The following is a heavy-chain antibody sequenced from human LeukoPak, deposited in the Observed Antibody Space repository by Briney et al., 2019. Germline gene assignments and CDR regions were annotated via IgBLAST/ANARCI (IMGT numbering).Heavy chain of an antibody. Sequence: SETLSLTCTVSGGSISSSSYYWGWIRESPGKGREWLGSIYYSGSTYYNPSLKSRVTISVDTSKNQFSLKLSSVTAADTAVYYRARGAAGDNWFDPWGQGTLVTVSS. CDR1: GGSISSSSYY. J-gene: IGHJ5*02. D-gene: IGHD6-13*01. V-gene: IGHV4-39*01. CDR2: IYYSGST. CDR3: ARGAAGDNWFDP.